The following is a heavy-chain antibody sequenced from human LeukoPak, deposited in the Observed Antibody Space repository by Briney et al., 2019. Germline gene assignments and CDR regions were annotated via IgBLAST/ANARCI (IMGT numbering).Heavy chain of an antibody. CDR3: ARGGSGSYYGYYYGMDV. CDR1: GGSISSYY. D-gene: IGHD1-26*01. V-gene: IGHV4-59*01. Sequence: SETLSLTCTVSGGSISSYYWSWIRQPPGKGLEWIGYIYCSGSTNYNPSLKSRVSISVDTSKNQFSLKLSSVTAADTAVYYCARGGSGSYYGYYYGMDVWGQGTTVTVSS. J-gene: IGHJ6*02. CDR2: IYCSGST.